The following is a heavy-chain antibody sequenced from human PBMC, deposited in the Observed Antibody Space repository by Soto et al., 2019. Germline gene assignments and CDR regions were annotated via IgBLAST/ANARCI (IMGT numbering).Heavy chain of an antibody. Sequence: SQTLSLTCASSGDSVSRNSAAWNWIRQSPSRGLEWLGRTYYRSKWYNDYAVSVKSRITINPDTSKNQFSLQLNSVTPEDTAVYYCARDHLLRYFDWLPEYYYGMDVWGQGTTVTVSS. CDR3: ARDHLLRYFDWLPEYYYGMDV. D-gene: IGHD3-9*01. J-gene: IGHJ6*02. CDR2: TYYRSKWYN. V-gene: IGHV6-1*01. CDR1: GDSVSRNSAA.